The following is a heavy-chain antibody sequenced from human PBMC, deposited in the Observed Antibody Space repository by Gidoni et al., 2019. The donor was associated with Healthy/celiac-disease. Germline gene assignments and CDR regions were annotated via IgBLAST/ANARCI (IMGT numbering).Heavy chain of an antibody. V-gene: IGHV1-24*01. CDR2: FDPEDGET. Sequence: QVQLVQSGAEVKKPGASVKVSCKASGYTLTELSMHWVRQAPGKGLEWMGGFDPEDGETLYAQKFQGRVTMPEDTSTDTAYMELSSLRSEDTAVYYCATSSIHSGSYYWGQGTLVTVSS. D-gene: IGHD1-26*01. J-gene: IGHJ4*02. CDR3: ATSSIHSGSYY. CDR1: GYTLTELS.